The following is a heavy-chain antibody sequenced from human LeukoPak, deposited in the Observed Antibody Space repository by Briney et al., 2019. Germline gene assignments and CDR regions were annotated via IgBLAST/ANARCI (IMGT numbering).Heavy chain of an antibody. CDR2: ILEDGTNQ. Sequence: GRSLGLSCAASGFTFNNYLMHWVRQAPGKGLDWVAVILEDGTNQYYADSVKGRFTISRDNSKNTLFLQMNSLRSEDAAMYYCARVQGGGYRTADYWGQGTLVAVSS. CDR3: ARVQGGGYRTADY. J-gene: IGHJ4*02. V-gene: IGHV3-30*04. D-gene: IGHD6-19*01. CDR1: GFTFNNYL.